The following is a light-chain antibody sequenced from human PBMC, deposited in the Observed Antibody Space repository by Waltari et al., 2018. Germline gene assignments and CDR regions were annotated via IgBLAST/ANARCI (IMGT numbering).Light chain of an antibody. CDR2: EVS. V-gene: IGLV2-14*01. CDR3: SSYTTSSAPGV. J-gene: IGLJ1*01. Sequence: QSALTQPASVSGSPGQSITISCSGTDSYVGAYDFVSWYQQHPGKAPHLIIYEVSNRPSGISNRFSASKSGNTASLTISARQAEDEAEYYCSSYTTSSAPGVFGTGTRVTVL. CDR1: DSYVGAYDF.